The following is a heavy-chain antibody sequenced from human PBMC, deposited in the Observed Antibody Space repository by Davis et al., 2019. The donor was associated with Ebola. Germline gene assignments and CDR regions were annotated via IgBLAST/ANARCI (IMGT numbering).Heavy chain of an antibody. D-gene: IGHD3-10*01. CDR1: GFLFSSYA. CDR2: ISASGGAT. CDR3: AKDLTSYYGSGDFFDY. Sequence: GESLKISCAASGFLFSSYAMSWVRQAPGRGLEWVSCISASGGATFSADSVKGRIVMSRDNSNDTLYLRMNNLRAEDTAIYDCAKDLTSYYGSGDFFDYWGQGILVTVSS. V-gene: IGHV3-23*01. J-gene: IGHJ4*02.